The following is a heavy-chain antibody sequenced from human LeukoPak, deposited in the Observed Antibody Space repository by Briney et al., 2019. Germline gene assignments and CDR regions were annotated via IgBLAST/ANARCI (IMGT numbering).Heavy chain of an antibody. Sequence: SETLSLTCAVYGGSFSGYDWTWIRQPPGKGLEWIGEINHSGNAKYKPSLTSRVTMSVGASKNQFSLKLTSVTAADTAVYYCARERWRSGLTHWGQGTLVTVSS. V-gene: IGHV4-34*01. J-gene: IGHJ4*02. CDR1: GGSFSGYD. CDR2: INHSGNA. CDR3: ARERWRSGLTH. D-gene: IGHD5-24*01.